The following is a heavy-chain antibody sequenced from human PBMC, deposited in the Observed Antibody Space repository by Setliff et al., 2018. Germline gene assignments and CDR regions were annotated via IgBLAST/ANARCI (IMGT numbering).Heavy chain of an antibody. V-gene: IGHV1-69*13. J-gene: IGHJ4*02. CDR3: ARDVTGSHSGRLDS. Sequence: GASVKVSCKASGGTFNTNGISWVRLAPGQGLEWMGRVIPLFGTTNYAQKFQDRVAISADESTSTAYMELRSLRSEDTAIYYCARDVTGSHSGRLDSWGQGTLVTVSS. CDR2: VIPLFGTT. D-gene: IGHD1-26*01. CDR1: GGTFNTNG.